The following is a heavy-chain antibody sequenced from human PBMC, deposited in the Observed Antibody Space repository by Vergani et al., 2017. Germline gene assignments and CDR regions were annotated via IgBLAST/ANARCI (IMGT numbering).Heavy chain of an antibody. CDR2: IYYSGST. CDR3: ARETTVTTGGYYYYYYMDV. Sequence: QVQLQESGPGLVKPSETLSLTCTVSGGSISSYYWSWIRQPPGKGLEWIGYIYYSGSTNYNPSLKSRVTISVDTSKNQFSLKLSSVTAADTAVYYCARETTVTTGGYYYYYYMDVWGKGTTVTVSS. J-gene: IGHJ6*03. CDR1: GGSISSYY. D-gene: IGHD4-11*01. V-gene: IGHV4-59*01.